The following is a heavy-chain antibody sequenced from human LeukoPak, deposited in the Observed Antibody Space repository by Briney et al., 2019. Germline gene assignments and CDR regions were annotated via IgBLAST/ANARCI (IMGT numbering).Heavy chain of an antibody. CDR1: GGSISSGSYY. J-gene: IGHJ4*02. D-gene: IGHD1-26*01. CDR2: IYTSGST. V-gene: IGHV4-61*02. Sequence: SETLSLTCTVSGGSISSGSYYWSWIRQPAGKGLEWIGRIYTSGSTNYNPSLKSRVTISVDTSKNQFSLKLSSVTAADTAVYYRAREGGATPFDYWGQGTLVTVSS. CDR3: AREGGATPFDY.